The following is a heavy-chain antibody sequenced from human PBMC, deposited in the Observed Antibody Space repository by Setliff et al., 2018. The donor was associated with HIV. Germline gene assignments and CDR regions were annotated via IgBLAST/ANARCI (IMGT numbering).Heavy chain of an antibody. V-gene: IGHV1-18*01. CDR3: ARARLQGIVTAVGPRDNCLDP. D-gene: IGHD1-26*01. Sequence: ASVKVSCKASGYSFINYGISWVRQAPGQGPEWMGWISPYTGNTDYAPRLLGRVAMTPDTSTSTAYLELRSLTSDDTAVYYCARARLQGIVTAVGPRDNCLDPWGQGTRVTVSS. CDR2: ISPYTGNT. J-gene: IGHJ5*02. CDR1: GYSFINYG.